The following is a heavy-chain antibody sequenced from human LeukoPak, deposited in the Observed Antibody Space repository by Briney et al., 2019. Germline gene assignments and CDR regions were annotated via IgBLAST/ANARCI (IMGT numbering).Heavy chain of an antibody. CDR2: IKQDGSEK. J-gene: IGHJ4*02. CDR3: ARMSSSSWYVCDF. D-gene: IGHD6-13*01. V-gene: IGHV3-7*01. Sequence: GGSLRLSCAASGFTFSSYWMTWVRQAPGKGLEWVANIKQDGSEKYYVDSVMGRFTISRGNAKNSLYLQMNSLRAEDTAVYYCARMSSSSWYVCDFWGQGTLVTVSS. CDR1: GFTFSSYW.